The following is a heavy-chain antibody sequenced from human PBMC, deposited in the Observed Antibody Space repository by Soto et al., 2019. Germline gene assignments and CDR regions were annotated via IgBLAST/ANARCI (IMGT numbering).Heavy chain of an antibody. CDR2: IWYDGSNK. CDR3: ARARLRIAAAGTEWFDP. Sequence: PGGSLRLSCAASGFTFSSYGTHWVRQAPGKGLEWVAVIWYDGSNKYYADSVKGRFTISRDNSKNTLYLQMNSLRAEDTAVYYCARARLRIAAAGTEWFDPWGQGTLVTVSS. D-gene: IGHD6-13*01. V-gene: IGHV3-33*01. J-gene: IGHJ5*02. CDR1: GFTFSSYG.